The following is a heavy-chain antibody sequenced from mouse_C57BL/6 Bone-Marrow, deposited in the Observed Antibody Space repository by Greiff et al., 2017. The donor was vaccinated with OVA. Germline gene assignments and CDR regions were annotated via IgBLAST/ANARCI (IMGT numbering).Heavy chain of an antibody. D-gene: IGHD3-2*02. CDR2: IDPETGGT. Sequence: QVQLQQSGAELVRPGASVTLSCKASGYTFTDYEMHWVKQTPVHGLEWIGAIDPETGGTAYNQKFKGKAILTADKSSSTAYMELRSLTSEDSAVYYCTRRTAQTRDYWGQGTSVTVSS. CDR3: TRRTAQTRDY. J-gene: IGHJ4*01. CDR1: GYTFTDYE. V-gene: IGHV1-15*01.